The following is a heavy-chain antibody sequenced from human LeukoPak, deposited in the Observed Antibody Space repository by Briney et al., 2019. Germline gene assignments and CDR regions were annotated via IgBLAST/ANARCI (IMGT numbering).Heavy chain of an antibody. CDR2: ISLYNEAT. D-gene: IGHD2-21*02. V-gene: IGHV1-18*04. CDR3: ARGGGVTAFDP. J-gene: IGHJ5*02. CDR1: GYSFTTSG. Sequence: ASVKVSCTASGYSFTTSGITWERQASGPGLEWLGWISLYNEATKYAQKVQGRVTMTADTSTSTAYMELRSLKPDATAVYHGARGGGVTAFDPWGQGTLVTVSS.